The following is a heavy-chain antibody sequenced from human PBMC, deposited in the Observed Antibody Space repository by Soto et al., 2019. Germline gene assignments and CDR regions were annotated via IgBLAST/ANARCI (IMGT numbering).Heavy chain of an antibody. Sequence: SETLSLTCTVSGGSISSSSYYWGWIRQPPGKGLEWIGSIYYSGSTYYNPSLKSRVTISVDTSKNQFSLKLSSVTAADTAVYYCASQPLSHYYDSSGYYDYWGQGTLVTVSS. V-gene: IGHV4-39*01. CDR3: ASQPLSHYYDSSGYYDY. D-gene: IGHD3-22*01. CDR1: GGSISSSSYY. J-gene: IGHJ4*02. CDR2: IYYSGST.